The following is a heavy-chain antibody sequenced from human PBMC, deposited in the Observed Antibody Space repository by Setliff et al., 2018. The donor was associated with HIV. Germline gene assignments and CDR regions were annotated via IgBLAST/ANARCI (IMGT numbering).Heavy chain of an antibody. CDR1: GGSFSGYY. J-gene: IGHJ6*03. CDR3: AGGEVRSRYVSSRAPFYHYYYYMDV. V-gene: IGHV4-59*08. CDR2: IYYSGST. Sequence: SETLSLTCSVSGGSFSGYYWSWIRQPPGKGLEWIGYIYYSGSTNYNPSLKSRVTISVDTSKNQFSLKLSSVTAADTAVYYCAGGEVRSRYVSSRAPFYHYYYYMDVWGKGTTVTVSS. D-gene: IGHD6-13*01.